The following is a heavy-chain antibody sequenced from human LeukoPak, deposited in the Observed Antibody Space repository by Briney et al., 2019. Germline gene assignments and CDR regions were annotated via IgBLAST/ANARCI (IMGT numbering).Heavy chain of an antibody. Sequence: PGGSLRLSCAASGFTFSSYGMHWVRQAPGKGLEWVAVISYDGSNKYYADSVKGRFTISRDNSKNTLYLQMNSLRAEDTAVYYCARGGDYGDPAYYYYGMDVWGQGTTVTVSS. CDR1: GFTFSSYG. D-gene: IGHD4-17*01. CDR3: ARGGDYGDPAYYYYGMDV. J-gene: IGHJ6*02. CDR2: ISYDGSNK. V-gene: IGHV3-30*03.